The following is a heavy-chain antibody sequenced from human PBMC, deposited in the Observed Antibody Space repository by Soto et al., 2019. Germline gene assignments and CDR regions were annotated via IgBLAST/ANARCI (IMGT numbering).Heavy chain of an antibody. J-gene: IGHJ3*02. D-gene: IGHD1-26*01. CDR3: ARVPIVGATRDAFDI. Sequence: QVQLQQWGAGLLKPSETLSLTCAVYGGSFSGYYWSWIRQPPGKGLEWIGEINHSGSTNYNPSLKSRVTISVDTSKNQFSLKLSSVTAADTAVYYCARVPIVGATRDAFDIWGQGTMVTVSS. CDR1: GGSFSGYY. V-gene: IGHV4-34*01. CDR2: INHSGST.